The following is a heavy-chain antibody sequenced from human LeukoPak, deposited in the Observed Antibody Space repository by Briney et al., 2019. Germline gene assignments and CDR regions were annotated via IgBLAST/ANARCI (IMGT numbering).Heavy chain of an antibody. CDR1: GFTFSSYG. J-gene: IGHJ3*02. D-gene: IGHD6-13*01. Sequence: GGSLRLSCAASGFTFSSYGMHWVRQAPGKGLEWVAVIWYDGSNKYYADSVKGRFTISRDNSKNTLYLQMNSLRAEDTAVYYCAGSSSWYGAAFDIWGQGTMVTVSS. CDR2: IWYDGSNK. CDR3: AGSSSWYGAAFDI. V-gene: IGHV3-33*08.